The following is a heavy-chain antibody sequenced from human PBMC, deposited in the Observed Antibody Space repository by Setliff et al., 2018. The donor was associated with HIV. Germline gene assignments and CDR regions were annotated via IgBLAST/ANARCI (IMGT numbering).Heavy chain of an antibody. D-gene: IGHD1-1*01. CDR3: ARHLYWNPDAFDI. CDR2: IYTSGST. CDR1: GGSISSHY. V-gene: IGHV4-59*08. J-gene: IGHJ3*02. Sequence: PSETLSLTCTVSGGSISSHYWSWIRQPPGKGLEWIGHIYTSGSTNYNPSLKSRVTMSVGTSKNQFSLKLSSVTAADTAVYYCARHLYWNPDAFDIWGQGTMVTVSS.